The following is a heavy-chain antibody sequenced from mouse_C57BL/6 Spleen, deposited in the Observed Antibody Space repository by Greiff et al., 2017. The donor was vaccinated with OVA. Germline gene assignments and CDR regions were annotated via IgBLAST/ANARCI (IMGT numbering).Heavy chain of an antibody. Sequence: QVQLQQPGAELVMPGASVKLSCKASGYTFTSYWMHWVKQRPGQGLEWIGEIDPSDSYTNYNQKFKGKSTLTVDKSSSTAYMQLSSLTSEDSAVYYCARKGSRDYDEGSLDYWGQGTTLTVSS. J-gene: IGHJ2*01. CDR1: GYTFTSYW. D-gene: IGHD2-4*01. CDR3: ARKGSRDYDEGSLDY. CDR2: IDPSDSYT. V-gene: IGHV1-69*01.